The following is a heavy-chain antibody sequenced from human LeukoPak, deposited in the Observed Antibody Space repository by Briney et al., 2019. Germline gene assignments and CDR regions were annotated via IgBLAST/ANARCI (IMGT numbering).Heavy chain of an antibody. CDR1: GYTFTNYD. J-gene: IGHJ5*02. D-gene: IGHD2-2*01. CDR3: ARVIVVVAAARIWFDP. Sequence: GASVKVSCKASGYTFTNYDINWVRQATGQGLEWMGWINPNSGNSGYAQKFQGRMTITRNTSINTAYMELSGLTSEDTAVYYCARVIVVVAAARIWFDPWGQGTLVTVSS. V-gene: IGHV1-8*03. CDR2: INPNSGNS.